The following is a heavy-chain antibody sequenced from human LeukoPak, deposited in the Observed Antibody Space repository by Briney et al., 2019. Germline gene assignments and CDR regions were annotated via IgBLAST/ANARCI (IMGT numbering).Heavy chain of an antibody. CDR1: GFTFSSYE. CDR3: ARASDYGDYFDY. CDR2: ISSSGSTI. Sequence: GGSLRLSCAASGFTFSSYEMNWVRQAPGKGLEWVSYISSSGSTIYYADFGKGRFTISRDNAKNSLYLQMNSLRAEDTAVYYCARASDYGDYFDYWGQGTLVTVSS. J-gene: IGHJ4*02. V-gene: IGHV3-48*03. D-gene: IGHD4-17*01.